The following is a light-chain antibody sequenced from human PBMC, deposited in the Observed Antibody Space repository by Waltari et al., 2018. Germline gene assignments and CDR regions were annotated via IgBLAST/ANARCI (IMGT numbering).Light chain of an antibody. CDR2: KAN. J-gene: IGLJ3*02. Sequence: QTVVTQEPSLSVSPGGTVTLPCALSSGSLSTTSYATWYQQTPGQAPRTLVYKANARSSGVPDRFSGSILGNTAALTITGAQADDESDYYCALYMGSGIWVFGVGTRLTVL. V-gene: IGLV8-61*01. CDR3: ALYMGSGIWV. CDR1: SGSLSTTSY.